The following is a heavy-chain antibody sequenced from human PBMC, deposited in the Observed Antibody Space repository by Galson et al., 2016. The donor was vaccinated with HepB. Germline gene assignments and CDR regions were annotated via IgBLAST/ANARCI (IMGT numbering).Heavy chain of an antibody. D-gene: IGHD5-24*01. J-gene: IGHJ4*02. CDR3: ARNERRWLHSPYYFDS. CDR2: IKEDGSEK. CDR1: GFTLSRYW. Sequence: SLRLSCAGSGFTLSRYWMSWVRQAPGKGLEWVANIKEDGSEKKYVDSVKGRFTISRDNAKNSVYLQMNSLRAEDTAVYYCARNERRWLHSPYYFDSWGQGTLVTVSS. V-gene: IGHV3-7*02.